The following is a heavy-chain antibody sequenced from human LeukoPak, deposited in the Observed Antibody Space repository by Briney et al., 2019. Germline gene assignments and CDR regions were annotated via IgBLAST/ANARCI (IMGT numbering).Heavy chain of an antibody. Sequence: GGSLRLSCAASKSTFSNYYMSWIRQAPGKGLEWVSYISSSSTYTDYADSVKGRFTISRDNAKNSLYLQMNSLRAEDTAVYYCARGRGSGSRWGGAFDIWGQGTVVTVSS. CDR3: ARGRGSGSRWGGAFDI. CDR1: KSTFSNYY. J-gene: IGHJ3*02. D-gene: IGHD3-10*01. CDR2: ISSSSTYT. V-gene: IGHV3-11*05.